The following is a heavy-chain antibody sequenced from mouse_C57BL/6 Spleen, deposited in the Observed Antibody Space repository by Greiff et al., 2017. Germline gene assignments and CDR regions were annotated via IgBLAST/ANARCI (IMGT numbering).Heavy chain of an antibody. CDR2: IYPSDSET. J-gene: IGHJ2*01. Sequence: QVQLQQPGAELVRPGSSVKLSCKASGYTFTSYWMDWVKQRPGQGLEWIGNIYPSDSETHYNQKFKDKATLTVDKSSSTAYMQLSSLTSEDSAVYYCARREGYDYDGDFDYWGQGTTLTVSS. CDR3: ARREGYDYDGDFDY. CDR1: GYTFTSYW. D-gene: IGHD2-4*01. V-gene: IGHV1-61*01.